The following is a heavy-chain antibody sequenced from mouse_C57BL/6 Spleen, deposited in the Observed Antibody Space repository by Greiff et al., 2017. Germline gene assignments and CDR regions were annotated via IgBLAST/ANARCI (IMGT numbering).Heavy chain of an antibody. D-gene: IGHD2-3*01. J-gene: IGHJ2*01. V-gene: IGHV5-4*01. Sequence: EVQLVESGGGLVKPGGSLKLSCAASGFTFSSYAMSWVRQTPEKRLEWVATISDGGSYTYYPDNVKGRFTISRDNAKNNLYLQMSHLKSEDTAMYYCARVYDGYYVPFDYWGQGTTLTVSS. CDR3: ARVYDGYYVPFDY. CDR1: GFTFSSYA. CDR2: ISDGGSYT.